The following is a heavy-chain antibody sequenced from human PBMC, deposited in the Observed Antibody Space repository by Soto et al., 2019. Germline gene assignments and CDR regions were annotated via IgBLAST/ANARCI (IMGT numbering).Heavy chain of an antibody. CDR2: VYYTGST. Sequence: QVQLQESGPGLVKPSETLSLTCSVSGGSISGSYWSWIRQSPGKGLEWLGYVYYTGSTNYSPSLRSRVSISVDTSKNEFSLRLSSVNAADTAVYFCARSVAVPGAHIDYWGQGTQVTVSS. CDR1: GGSISGSY. CDR3: ARSVAVPGAHIDY. V-gene: IGHV4-59*01. D-gene: IGHD6-19*01. J-gene: IGHJ4*02.